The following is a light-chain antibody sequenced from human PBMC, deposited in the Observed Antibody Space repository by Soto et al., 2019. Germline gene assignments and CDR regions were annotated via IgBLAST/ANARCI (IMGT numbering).Light chain of an antibody. CDR2: DAS. J-gene: IGKJ1*01. CDR3: QHYNSYLWT. V-gene: IGKV1-5*01. Sequence: DIQMTQSPSTLSASVGDRVTITCRASQSISSWLAWYQQKPGTAPKLLIYDASSLESGVPSRFSGRGSGTEFTLTISSLQPDDFATYYCQHYNSYLWTFGQGTKVEIK. CDR1: QSISSW.